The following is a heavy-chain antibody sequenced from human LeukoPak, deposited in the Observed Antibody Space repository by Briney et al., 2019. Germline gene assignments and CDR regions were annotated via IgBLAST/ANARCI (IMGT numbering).Heavy chain of an antibody. Sequence: GGSLRLSRAASGFTFSSYNMDWVRQAPGKGVEGVSFIDSSSRYIYQADSVKGRFTISRDNAKSSVFLQMNSLRAEDTAVYYCARVGGHCTSTSCPPPDYWGQGTLVTVSS. CDR3: ARVGGHCTSTSCPPPDY. D-gene: IGHD2-2*01. J-gene: IGHJ4*02. CDR1: GFTFSSYN. CDR2: IDSSSRYI. V-gene: IGHV3-21*01.